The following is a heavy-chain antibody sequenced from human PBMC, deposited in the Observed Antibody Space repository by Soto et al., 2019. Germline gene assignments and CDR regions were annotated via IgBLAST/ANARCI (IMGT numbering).Heavy chain of an antibody. CDR1: GYTFTSYG. J-gene: IGHJ5*02. Sequence: ASVKVSCKASGYTFTSYGISWVRQAPGQGLEWMGWISAYNGNTNYAQKLQGRVTMTTDTSTSTAYMELRSLRSDDTAVYYCARYQLLWFGELYHMENWFDPWGQGTLVTVSS. CDR2: ISAYNGNT. CDR3: ARYQLLWFGELYHMENWFDP. D-gene: IGHD3-10*01. V-gene: IGHV1-18*01.